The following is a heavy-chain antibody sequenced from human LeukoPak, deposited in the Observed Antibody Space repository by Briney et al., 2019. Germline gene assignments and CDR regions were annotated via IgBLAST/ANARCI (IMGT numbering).Heavy chain of an antibody. CDR1: GYSFTSYW. V-gene: IGHV5-51*01. J-gene: IGHJ4*02. CDR2: IYPGDSDT. D-gene: IGHD2-21*02. CDR3: ARLDRGGDPPVIDY. Sequence: GASLKISCKASGYSFTSYWIGWVRQMPGKGLEWMGIIYPGDSDTRYSQSFQGQVTNSADKSISTAYLQWSSLKASDTAMYYCARLDRGGDPPVIDYWGQGTLVTVSS.